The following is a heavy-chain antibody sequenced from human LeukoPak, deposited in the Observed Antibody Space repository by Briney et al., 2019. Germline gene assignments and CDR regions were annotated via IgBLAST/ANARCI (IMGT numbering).Heavy chain of an antibody. CDR3: ASDSSGYYSFYFDY. CDR2: IYHSGST. D-gene: IGHD3-22*01. J-gene: IGHJ4*02. CDR1: GYSISSGYY. V-gene: IGHV4-38-2*02. Sequence: ASETLSLTCTVSGYSISSGYYWGWMRQPPGKGLEWIGSIYHSGSTYYNPSLKTRVTISVDTSKNQFSLKLSSVTASDTAVYYCASDSSGYYSFYFDYWGQGTLVTVSS.